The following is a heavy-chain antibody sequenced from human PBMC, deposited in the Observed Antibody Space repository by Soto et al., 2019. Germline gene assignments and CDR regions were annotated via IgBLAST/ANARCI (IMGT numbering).Heavy chain of an antibody. D-gene: IGHD1-26*01. CDR2: INHSGST. CDR1: GGSFSGYY. CDR3: ARSSGSYYVYLYHHYRLAV. V-gene: IGHV4-34*01. Sequence: SETLSLTCAVYGGSFSGYYWSWIRQPPGKGLEWIGEINHSGSTNYNPFLKSRVTISVDTSKNQFSLKLSSVTAADTAVYYCARSSGSYYVYLYHHYRLAVWGQGTTVTVSS. J-gene: IGHJ6*02.